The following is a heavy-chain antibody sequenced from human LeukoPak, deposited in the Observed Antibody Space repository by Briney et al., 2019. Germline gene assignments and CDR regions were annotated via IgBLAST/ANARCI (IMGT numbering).Heavy chain of an antibody. D-gene: IGHD1-26*01. CDR1: GFTFSDYY. CDR3: AREATGSYYYVEAFDI. Sequence: GGSLRLSCAASGFTFSDYYMSWIRQAPGKGLEWVSYISSSGSTIYYADSVKGRFTISRDNAKNSLYLQMNSLRAEDTAVYYCAREATGSYYYVEAFDIWGQGTMVTVSS. CDR2: ISSSGSTI. J-gene: IGHJ3*02. V-gene: IGHV3-11*01.